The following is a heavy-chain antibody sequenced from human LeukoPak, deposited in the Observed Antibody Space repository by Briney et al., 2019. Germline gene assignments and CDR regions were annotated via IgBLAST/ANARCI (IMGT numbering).Heavy chain of an antibody. CDR3: ARDFWSGYPAFYYMDV. Sequence: SETLSLTCTVSGGSISSYYWSWIRQPPGKGLEWIGYIYYSGSTNYNPSLKSRVTISVDTSKNQFSLKLSSVTAADTAVYYCARDFWSGYPAFYYMDVWGKGTTGTVSS. J-gene: IGHJ6*03. D-gene: IGHD3-3*01. CDR1: GGSISSYY. CDR2: IYYSGST. V-gene: IGHV4-59*01.